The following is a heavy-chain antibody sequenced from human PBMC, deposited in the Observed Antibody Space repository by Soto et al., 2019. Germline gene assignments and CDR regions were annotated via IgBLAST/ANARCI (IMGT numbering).Heavy chain of an antibody. J-gene: IGHJ6*03. CDR1: GYTFTNYG. V-gene: IGHV1-8*02. D-gene: IGHD3-3*01. CDR2: IHPKNGNT. Sequence: ASVKVSCKASGYTFTNYGISWVRQAPGQGLEWMGWIHPKNGNTKYAQKFQGRVTMTTNTSISTAYMELSSLRSEDTAVYYCARGVHPTYYDFWSGPTDYYYYYYYMDVWGKGTTVTVSS. CDR3: ARGVHPTYYDFWSGPTDYYYYYYYMDV.